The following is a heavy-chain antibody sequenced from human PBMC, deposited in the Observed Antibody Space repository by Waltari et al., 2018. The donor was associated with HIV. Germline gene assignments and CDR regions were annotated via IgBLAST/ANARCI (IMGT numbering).Heavy chain of an antibody. CDR1: GGSITRQDFY. CDR2: MYNSGTT. Sequence: QLHLQESGPGLVKPQETLALTCTVPGGSITRQDFYWAWIRQPPGKGLEWIGLMYNSGTTDYNPSLKSRVSMSRDTSKNRFSLRLHSVTAADTAIYYCARRGDGFNQHARLDHWGPGTLVTVSS. CDR3: ARRGDGFNQHARLDH. J-gene: IGHJ4*02. D-gene: IGHD2-2*01. V-gene: IGHV4-39*01.